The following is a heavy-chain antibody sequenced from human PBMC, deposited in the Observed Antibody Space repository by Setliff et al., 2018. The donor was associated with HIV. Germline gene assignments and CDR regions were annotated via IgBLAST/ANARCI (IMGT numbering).Heavy chain of an antibody. CDR2: IYTSGKT. CDR1: GDSITRGSYY. D-gene: IGHD1-26*01. J-gene: IGHJ2*01. V-gene: IGHV4-61*09. Sequence: PSETLSLTCTVSGDSITRGSYYWRWIRQPAGKGLEWIGHIYTSGKTHYSPSLKSRITISADTSKNQLSLNLSSVTASDTAVYYCARAEYSGTYLWEPATDLWGRGTLVTVSS. CDR3: ARAEYSGTYLWEPATDL.